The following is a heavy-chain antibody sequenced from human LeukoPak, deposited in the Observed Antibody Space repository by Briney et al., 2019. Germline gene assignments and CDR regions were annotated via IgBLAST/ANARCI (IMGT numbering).Heavy chain of an antibody. J-gene: IGHJ4*02. V-gene: IGHV3-30-3*01. CDR2: ISYDGSNK. CDR1: GFTFSSYA. CDR3: AREESREASFDY. Sequence: GGSLRLSCAASGFTFSSYAMHWVRQAPGKGLEWVAVISYDGSNKYYADSVKGRFTISRDNSKNTLYLQMNSLRAEDTAVYYCAREESREASFDYWGQGTLVTVSS.